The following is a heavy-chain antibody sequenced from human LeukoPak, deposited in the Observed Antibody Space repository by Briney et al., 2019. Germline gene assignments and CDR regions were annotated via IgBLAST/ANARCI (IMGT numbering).Heavy chain of an antibody. Sequence: SESLSLTCTVSGGSISSGGYSWSWIRQHPGKGLEWIGYIYYSGSTYYNPSLKSRVTISVDTSKNQFSLKLSSVTAADTAVYYCARDGSHFWSGYRETYYFDYWGQGTLVTVSS. V-gene: IGHV4-31*02. CDR1: GGSISSGGYS. J-gene: IGHJ4*02. CDR2: IYYSGST. CDR3: ARDGSHFWSGYRETYYFDY. D-gene: IGHD3-3*02.